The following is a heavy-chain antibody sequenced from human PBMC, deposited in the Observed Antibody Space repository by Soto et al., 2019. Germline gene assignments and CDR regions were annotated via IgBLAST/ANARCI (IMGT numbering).Heavy chain of an antibody. CDR2: TRNKANSYTT. Sequence: EVQLVESGGGLVQPGGSPRLSCAGSGITLSDQYMDWVRQAPGKGLEWIGRTRNKANSYTTEYAPSVKGRFTISRDDSKNSLYLQMNSLTTEDTAMYYCARDWSHCSGGNCYSRFDYWGQGTLVTVFS. J-gene: IGHJ4*02. V-gene: IGHV3-72*01. CDR3: ARDWSHCSGGNCYSRFDY. D-gene: IGHD2-15*01. CDR1: GITLSDQY.